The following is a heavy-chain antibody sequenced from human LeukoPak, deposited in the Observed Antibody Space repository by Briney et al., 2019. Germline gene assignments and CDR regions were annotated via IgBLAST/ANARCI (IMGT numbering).Heavy chain of an antibody. CDR3: ARDYYDSSGYYGSDY. Sequence: LETLSLTCTVSGGSISSHYWSWIRQPPGKGLEWIGYIYYSGSTNYNPSLKSRVTISVDTSKNQFSLKLSSVTAADTAVYYCARDYYDSSGYYGSDYWGQGTLDTVSS. CDR1: GGSISSHY. V-gene: IGHV4-59*11. D-gene: IGHD3-22*01. CDR2: IYYSGST. J-gene: IGHJ4*02.